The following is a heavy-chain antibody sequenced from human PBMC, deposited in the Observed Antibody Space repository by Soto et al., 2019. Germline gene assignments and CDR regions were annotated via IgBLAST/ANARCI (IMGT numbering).Heavy chain of an antibody. J-gene: IGHJ4*02. Sequence: GGSLRLSCAASGFTFSSYGMHWVRQAPGKGLEWVAVIWYDGSNKYYADSVKGRFTISRDNSKNTLYLQMNSLRAEDTAVYYCAREGRKNYDYIWGVWDYWGQGTLVTVSS. V-gene: IGHV3-33*01. CDR1: GFTFSSYG. D-gene: IGHD3-16*01. CDR3: AREGRKNYDYIWGVWDY. CDR2: IWYDGSNK.